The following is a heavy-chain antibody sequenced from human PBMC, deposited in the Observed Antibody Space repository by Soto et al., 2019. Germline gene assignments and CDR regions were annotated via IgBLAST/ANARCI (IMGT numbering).Heavy chain of an antibody. D-gene: IGHD1-1*01. J-gene: IGHJ4*02. Sequence: QVHLVQSGAEVKKPGASVKVSCQGSGYALTTYGITWVRQAPGQGLEWMGWISAHNGNTNYAQKLQGRVTVTRDTSTSTAYMELRSLRYDDTAVSYCARGRYGDYWGQGALVTLSS. CDR3: ARGRYGDY. V-gene: IGHV1-18*01. CDR1: GYALTTYG. CDR2: ISAHNGNT.